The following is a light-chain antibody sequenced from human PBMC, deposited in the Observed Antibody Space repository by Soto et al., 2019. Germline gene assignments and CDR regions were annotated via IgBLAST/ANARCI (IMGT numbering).Light chain of an antibody. J-gene: IGKJ4*01. CDR2: AVF. CDR3: KQSSAFPLN. CDR1: QSIITS. V-gene: IGKV1-12*01. Sequence: DIQMTQSPSSLSASVLYIVIITFRSSQSIITSLTLYQQKPGKAPELLIYAVFYLQSGVPSRFSGSGSGTDFTLTISSLQPEDFATYFCKQSSAFPLNFGGGTKVDIK.